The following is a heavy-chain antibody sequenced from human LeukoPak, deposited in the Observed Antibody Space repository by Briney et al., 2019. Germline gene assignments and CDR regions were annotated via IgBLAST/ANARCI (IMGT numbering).Heavy chain of an antibody. J-gene: IGHJ4*02. CDR2: IYGGGST. CDR3: AKARSGGSSSRGILDY. Sequence: GGSLRLSCTASGFTVSSNYTSWVRQAPGKGLEWVSVIYGGGSTYYADSVKGRFTISRDNSKNMLYLQMNSLRAEDTAVYYCAKARSGGSSSRGILDYWGQGTLVTVSS. V-gene: IGHV3-53*01. CDR1: GFTVSSNY. D-gene: IGHD2-15*01.